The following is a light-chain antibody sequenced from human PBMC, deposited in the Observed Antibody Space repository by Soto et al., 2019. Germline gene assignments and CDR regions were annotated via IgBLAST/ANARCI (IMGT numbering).Light chain of an antibody. Sequence: EIVLTQSPVTLSLSPGESATLSCRASQSVSSSQVAWYQQKPGQAPRLLIYGASSRATGIPDRFSGVGSETHFTLTITRLEPEDFAVYYCQQYATSPHTFGQGTKLEIK. CDR1: QSVSSSQ. CDR2: GAS. V-gene: IGKV3-20*01. J-gene: IGKJ2*01. CDR3: QQYATSPHT.